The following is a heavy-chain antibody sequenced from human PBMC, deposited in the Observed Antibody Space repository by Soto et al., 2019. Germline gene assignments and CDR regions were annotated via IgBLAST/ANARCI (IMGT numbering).Heavy chain of an antibody. CDR3: AKVQLRGGDAFDI. CDR2: ISGDGGST. Sequence: GGSLRLSCAASGFTFDDYAMHWVRQAPGKGLEWVSLISGDGGSTYDAGSVKGRFTIYRDNSKNSRYLQMNSLRTEDAALYYCAKVQLRGGDAFDIWGQGTMVTVSS. D-gene: IGHD1-1*01. V-gene: IGHV3-43*02. CDR1: GFTFDDYA. J-gene: IGHJ3*02.